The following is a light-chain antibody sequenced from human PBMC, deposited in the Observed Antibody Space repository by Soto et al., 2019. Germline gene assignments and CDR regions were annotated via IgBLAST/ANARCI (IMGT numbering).Light chain of an antibody. CDR2: GAS. Sequence: EIVMTQSPATLSVSPGERVTLSCRASESLSTYLAWYQQKPGQAPRLLIYGASTKATGIPAWFSGSGSATDFTLTISSLQSEDFAVYYCQSYNDWPFTFGQGTKLEI. CDR1: ESLSTY. CDR3: QSYNDWPFT. J-gene: IGKJ2*01. V-gene: IGKV3-15*01.